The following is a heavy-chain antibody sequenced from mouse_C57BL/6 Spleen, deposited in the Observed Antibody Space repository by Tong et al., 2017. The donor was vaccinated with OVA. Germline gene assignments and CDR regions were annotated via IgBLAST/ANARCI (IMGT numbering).Heavy chain of an antibody. CDR1: GFTFSSYG. Sequence: EVQLQESGGDLVKPGGSLKLSCAASGFTFSSYGMSWVRQTPDKRLEWVATISSDGGSTYYPDTMERRFIISRDNTKKTLYLQMSSLRSEDTALYYCARRGNYPYWYFDVWGTGTTVTVSS. V-gene: IGHV5-6*01. J-gene: IGHJ1*03. CDR2: ISSDGGST. CDR3: ARRGNYPYWYFDV. D-gene: IGHD2-1*01.